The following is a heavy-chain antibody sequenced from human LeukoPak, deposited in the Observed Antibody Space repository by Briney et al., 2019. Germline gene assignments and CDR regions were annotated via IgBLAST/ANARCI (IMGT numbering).Heavy chain of an antibody. CDR1: GGSFSGFY. CDR3: ARGYYDSSGYYIHPFDY. J-gene: IGHJ4*02. V-gene: IGHV4-34*01. D-gene: IGHD3-22*01. Sequence: SETLSLTCAVYGGSFSGFYWIWIRQPPGKGLEWIGRIAHSGSTNYIPSLKSRVTISVHTSKIQFSLKLSSVTAADTAVYYCARGYYDSSGYYIHPFDYWGQGTLVTVSS. CDR2: IAHSGST.